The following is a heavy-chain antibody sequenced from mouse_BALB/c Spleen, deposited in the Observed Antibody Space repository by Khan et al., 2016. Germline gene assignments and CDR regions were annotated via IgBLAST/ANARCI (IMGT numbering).Heavy chain of an antibody. J-gene: IGHJ2*01. CDR2: ISSGGTT. D-gene: IGHD1-1*01. CDR3: ARVVTTVVDYFDY. CDR1: GFTFSTYA. Sequence: EVELVESGGGLVKPGGSLKLSCAASGFTFSTYAMSWVRQTPEKRLEWVASISSGGTTYYPDSLKGRFTISRDNARNILYVQMSSLRSEDTAMYYCARVVTTVVDYFDYWGQGTTLTVSS. V-gene: IGHV5-6-5*01.